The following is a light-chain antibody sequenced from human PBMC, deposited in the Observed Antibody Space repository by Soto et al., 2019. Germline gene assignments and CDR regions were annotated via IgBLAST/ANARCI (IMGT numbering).Light chain of an antibody. Sequence: AVRMTWSKCSFSDSTGDSVSNTCRATQDIGTYLAWYQQIPGKAPKLLIYDASTLQTGVPSRFSGSGSGTDFTLTISYLQSEDFGTYYCQQFYNYPRTFGQGTKVDIK. CDR1: QDIGTY. V-gene: IGKV1-8*01. CDR2: DAS. J-gene: IGKJ1*01. CDR3: QQFYNYPRT.